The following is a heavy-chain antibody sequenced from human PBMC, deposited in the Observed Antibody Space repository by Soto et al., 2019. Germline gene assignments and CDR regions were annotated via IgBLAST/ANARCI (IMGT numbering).Heavy chain of an antibody. Sequence: QVQLVESGGGVVQPGRSLRLSCAASGFTFSSYAMHWVRQAPGKGLEWVAVISYDGSNKYYADSVKGRFTISRDNSKNTLYLQMNSLRAEDTAVYYCARDGEVGGSRYYYYGMDVWGQGTTVTVSS. J-gene: IGHJ6*02. CDR3: ARDGEVGGSRYYYYGMDV. V-gene: IGHV3-30-3*01. D-gene: IGHD3-16*01. CDR1: GFTFSSYA. CDR2: ISYDGSNK.